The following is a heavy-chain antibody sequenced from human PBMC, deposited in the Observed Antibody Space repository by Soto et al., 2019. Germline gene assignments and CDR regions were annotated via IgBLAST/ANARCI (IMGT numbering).Heavy chain of an antibody. V-gene: IGHV3-23*01. CDR3: AKGVCSGGRCHRGFDY. J-gene: IGHJ4*02. CDR1: RFTFSSYD. Sequence: GGSLRLSCAASRFTFSSYDMSWVRQAPGKGLEWVSGVSASGSITSYADSAKGRFTISRDNAKNTVFLQMSSLRAEDTAVYFCAKGVCSGGRCHRGFDYWGQGLLVTVSS. CDR2: VSASGSIT. D-gene: IGHD2-15*01.